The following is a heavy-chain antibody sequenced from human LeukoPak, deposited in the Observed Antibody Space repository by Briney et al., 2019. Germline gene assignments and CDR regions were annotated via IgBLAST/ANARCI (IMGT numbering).Heavy chain of an antibody. CDR2: IYYSGTT. D-gene: IGHD3-16*01. V-gene: IGHV4-59*12. CDR3: ARLFGVTVFSAYYYYYMDV. J-gene: IGHJ6*03. CDR1: GGSISTYY. Sequence: EPSETLSLTCTVSGGSISTYYWNWIRQPPGKGLEWIGYIYYSGTTNYNPSLKSRVSMSVDTSKNQFSLKLSSVTAADTAVYYCARLFGVTVFSAYYYYYMDVWGKGATVTISS.